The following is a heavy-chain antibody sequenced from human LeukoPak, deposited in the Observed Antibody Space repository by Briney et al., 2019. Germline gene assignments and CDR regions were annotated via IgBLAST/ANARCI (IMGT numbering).Heavy chain of an antibody. CDR1: GYTFTGYY. V-gene: IGHV1-2*02. Sequence: ASVKVSCKASGYTFTGYYMHWVRQAPGQGLEWMGWINPNSGDTKYAQKFQGRVTMTRDTSISTAYMELSRLRSDDTAVYYCATQRGSYLWGTDFDYWGQGALVTVSS. D-gene: IGHD3-16*01. CDR2: INPNSGDT. CDR3: ATQRGSYLWGTDFDY. J-gene: IGHJ4*02.